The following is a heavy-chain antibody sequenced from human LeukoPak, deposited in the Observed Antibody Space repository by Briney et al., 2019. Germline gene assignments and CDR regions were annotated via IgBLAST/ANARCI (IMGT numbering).Heavy chain of an antibody. CDR1: GGSFSGYY. V-gene: IGHV4-34*09. CDR2: INHSGST. CDR3: ARATSSGYYIRSPLYYFDY. Sequence: SETLSLTCAVYGGSFSGYYWSWIRQPPGKGLEWIGEINHSGSTYYNPSLKSRVTISVDTSKNQFSLKLSSVTAADTAVYYCARATSSGYYIRSPLYYFDYWGQGTLVTVSS. J-gene: IGHJ4*02. D-gene: IGHD3-22*01.